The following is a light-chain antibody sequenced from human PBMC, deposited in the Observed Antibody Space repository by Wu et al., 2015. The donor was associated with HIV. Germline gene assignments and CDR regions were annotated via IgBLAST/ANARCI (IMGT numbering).Light chain of an antibody. J-gene: IGKJ3*01. CDR3: QQSYSIPRT. V-gene: IGKV1-39*01. Sequence: IQLTQSPSSLSASVGDRVTITCRASQGISSYLVWYQQKPGKAPKFLIYAASTLQSGVPSNFSGSGSGTDFTLTINNLQSEDFATYYCQQSYSIPRTFGPGTKIDVK. CDR1: QGISSY. CDR2: AAS.